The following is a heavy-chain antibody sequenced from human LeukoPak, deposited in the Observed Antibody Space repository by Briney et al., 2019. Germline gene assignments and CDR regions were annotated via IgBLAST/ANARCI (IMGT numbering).Heavy chain of an antibody. D-gene: IGHD5-18*01. CDR3: ARASETAMVTL. J-gene: IGHJ4*02. CDR1: GGSISSYY. CDR2: IYSTGRV. V-gene: IGHV4-4*07. Sequence: SETLSLTCTVSGGSISSYYWSWIRQPAGKGLEWIGRIYSTGRVNYNPSLKSRVTMLLDTSKNHISLKLTSVTAADTAIYFCARASETAMVTLWGQGTLVTVSS.